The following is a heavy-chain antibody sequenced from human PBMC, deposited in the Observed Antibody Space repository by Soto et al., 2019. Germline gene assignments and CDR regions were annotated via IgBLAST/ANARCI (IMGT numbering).Heavy chain of an antibody. Sequence: QVQLQQSGPGLVKPSQTLSLICAISGDSVSSGTATWSWIRQSPSRGLEWLGRTYYRSKWYNDYAVSVRGRIVITPATSKNQFSLQVNSVTPEDTAIYFCARDGSGFHGYFDLWGRGTPVTVSS. CDR2: TYYRSKWYN. V-gene: IGHV6-1*01. CDR3: ARDGSGFHGYFDL. D-gene: IGHD6-19*01. J-gene: IGHJ2*01. CDR1: GDSVSSGTAT.